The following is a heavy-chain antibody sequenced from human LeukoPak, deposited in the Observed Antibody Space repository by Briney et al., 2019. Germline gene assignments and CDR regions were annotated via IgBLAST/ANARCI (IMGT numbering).Heavy chain of an antibody. V-gene: IGHV3-30-3*01. CDR1: GFTFSSYA. D-gene: IGHD3-22*01. J-gene: IGHJ6*02. Sequence: GGSLRLSCAASGFTFSSYAMHWVRQAPGKGLEWVAVISYDGSNKYYADSVKGRFTISRDNSKNTLYLQMNSLRAGDTAVYYCARTHSSGYYNYYYYYGMDVRGQGTTVTVSS. CDR2: ISYDGSNK. CDR3: ARTHSSGYYNYYYYYGMDV.